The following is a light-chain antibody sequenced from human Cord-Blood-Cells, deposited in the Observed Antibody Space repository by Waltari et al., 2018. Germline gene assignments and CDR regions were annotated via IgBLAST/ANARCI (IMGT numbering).Light chain of an antibody. CDR3: CSYAGSSTLV. V-gene: IGLV2-23*02. J-gene: IGLJ2*01. Sequence: QSALTQPASVSGSPGQSITISCTGTSSDVGSYNLVSWYQQHPGKAPKLMIYEVSKRPSWVSTRFSVSKSGNTASLTISGLQAADEADYYCCSYAGSSTLVFGGGTKLTVL. CDR1: SSDVGSYNL. CDR2: EVS.